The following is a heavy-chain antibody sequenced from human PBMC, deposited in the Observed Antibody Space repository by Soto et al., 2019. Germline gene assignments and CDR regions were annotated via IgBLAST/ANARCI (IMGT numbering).Heavy chain of an antibody. J-gene: IGHJ5*02. CDR3: AKRGDMVRGVIGWFDP. V-gene: IGHV3-23*01. Sequence: EVQLLESGGGLVQPGGSLRLSCAASGFTFSSYAMSWVRQAPGKGLEWVSAISGSGGSTYYADSVKGRFTISRDNSKNTLYLQMNSLRAEDTAVYYCAKRGDMVRGVIGWFDPWGQGTLVTVSS. CDR2: ISGSGGST. D-gene: IGHD3-10*01. CDR1: GFTFSSYA.